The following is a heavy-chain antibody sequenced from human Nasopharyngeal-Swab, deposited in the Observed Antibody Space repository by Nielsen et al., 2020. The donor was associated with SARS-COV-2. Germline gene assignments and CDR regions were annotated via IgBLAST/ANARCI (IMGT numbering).Heavy chain of an antibody. CDR2: IYYSGGT. D-gene: IGHD6-13*01. CDR3: AMGSAGYLDY. Sequence: SRQPPGKGLEWIGNIYYSGGTYYKPSLKRRVTISVDTSKNQFSLKLSSVTAADTAVYYCAMGSAGYLDYWGQGTLVTVSS. V-gene: IGHV4-39*01. J-gene: IGHJ4*02.